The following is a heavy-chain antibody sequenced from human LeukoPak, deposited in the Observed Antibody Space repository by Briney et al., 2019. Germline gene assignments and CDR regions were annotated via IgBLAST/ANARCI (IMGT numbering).Heavy chain of an antibody. D-gene: IGHD2-2*01. CDR3: VGCRSKNCDDASDI. CDR1: GFTFRNYW. Sequence: PGGSLRLSCAASGFTFRNYWMHWVRQAPGKGLVWVSRTNIDGSTSTYADSVQGRFSISRDNAKNTLYLQMNSLRAEDTAVYYCVGCRSKNCDDASDIWGQGTMVAVS. V-gene: IGHV3-74*01. J-gene: IGHJ3*02. CDR2: TNIDGSTS.